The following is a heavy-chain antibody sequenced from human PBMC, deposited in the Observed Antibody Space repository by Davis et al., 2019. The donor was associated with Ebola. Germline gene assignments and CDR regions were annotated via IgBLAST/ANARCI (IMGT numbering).Heavy chain of an antibody. CDR1: GYTFTGYY. J-gene: IGHJ1*01. V-gene: IGHV1-2*06. CDR3: ARAPGLGCSSTSCYLDFQH. D-gene: IGHD2-2*01. Sequence: ASVKVSCKASGYTFTGYYLHWVRQAPGQGLEWMGRINPNSGDTHYAQKFQGRVTMTRDASIITAYMELSRLRSDDTAVYYCARAPGLGCSSTSCYLDFQHWGQGTLVTVSS. CDR2: INPNSGDT.